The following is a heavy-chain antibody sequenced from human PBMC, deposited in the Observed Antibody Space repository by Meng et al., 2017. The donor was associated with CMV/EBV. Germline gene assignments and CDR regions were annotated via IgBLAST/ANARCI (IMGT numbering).Heavy chain of an antibody. V-gene: IGHV4-39*01. CDR1: GGSISSSNYY. Sequence: SETLSLTCTVSGGSISSSNYYWGWIRQPPGKGLEWIGSISYTGSTYYNPSLKSRVTISVDTSKNQFSLNLSSVTAADTAVYYCAIGVTGRYCSSTSCYEDYWGQGTLVTVSS. CDR2: ISYTGST. J-gene: IGHJ4*02. D-gene: IGHD2-2*01. CDR3: AIGVTGRYCSSTSCYEDY.